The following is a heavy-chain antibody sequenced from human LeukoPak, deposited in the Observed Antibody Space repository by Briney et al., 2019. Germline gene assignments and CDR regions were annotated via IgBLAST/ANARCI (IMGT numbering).Heavy chain of an antibody. CDR3: AKDLQGFLEWLPPSGSFDY. CDR1: GFTFSSYA. CDR2: ISGSGGST. J-gene: IGHJ4*02. D-gene: IGHD3-3*01. V-gene: IGHV3-23*01. Sequence: PGGSLRLSCAASGFTFSSYAMSWVRQAPGKGLEWVSAISGSGGSTYYADSVKGRITISRDNSKNTLYLQMNSLRAEDTAVYYCAKDLQGFLEWLPPSGSFDYWGQGTLVTVSS.